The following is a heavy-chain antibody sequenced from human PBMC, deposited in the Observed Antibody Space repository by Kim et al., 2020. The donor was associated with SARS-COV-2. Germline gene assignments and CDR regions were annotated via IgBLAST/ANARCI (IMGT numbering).Heavy chain of an antibody. CDR3: ARGRAAVAGTSHPFGY. CDR2: INHSGST. Sequence: SETLSLTCAVYGGSFSGYYWSWIRQPPGKGLEWIGEINHSGSTNYNPSLKSRVTISVDTSKNQFSLKLSSVTAADTAVYYCARGRAAVAGTSHPFGYWGQGTLVTVSS. D-gene: IGHD6-19*01. J-gene: IGHJ4*02. V-gene: IGHV4-34*01. CDR1: GGSFSGYY.